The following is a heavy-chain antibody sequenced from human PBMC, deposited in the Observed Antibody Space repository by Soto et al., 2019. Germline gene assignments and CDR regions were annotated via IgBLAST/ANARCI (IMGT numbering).Heavy chain of an antibody. Sequence: ASVKVSCKASGYTFTGYSMHWVRQAPGQGLEWMGWINPNSGGTNYAQKFQGWVTMTRDTSISTAYMELSRLRSDDTAVYYWARDSGGEGYYGMDVWGPGSTVTVSS. CDR2: INPNSGGT. V-gene: IGHV1-2*04. CDR3: ARDSGGEGYYGMDV. D-gene: IGHD3-10*01. J-gene: IGHJ6*02. CDR1: GYTFTGYS.